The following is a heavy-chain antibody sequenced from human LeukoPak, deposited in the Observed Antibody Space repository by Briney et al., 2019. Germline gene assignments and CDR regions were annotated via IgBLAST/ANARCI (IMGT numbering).Heavy chain of an antibody. J-gene: IGHJ4*02. D-gene: IGHD3-3*01. CDR1: GFTFSSYW. V-gene: IGHV3-74*01. CDR3: ARSSYGEFWSGLDY. CDR2: INSDGRST. Sequence: GGSLRLSCAASGFTFSSYWMHWVRQAPGKGLVWVSRINSDGRSTSYADSVKGRFTISRDNAKNTLYLQMNSLRAEDTAVYYCARSSYGEFWSGLDYWGQGTLVTVSS.